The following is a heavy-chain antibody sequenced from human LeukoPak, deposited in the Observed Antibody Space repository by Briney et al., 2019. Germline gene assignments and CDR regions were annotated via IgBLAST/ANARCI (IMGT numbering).Heavy chain of an antibody. CDR2: IYTSGST. V-gene: IGHV4-4*09. D-gene: IGHD2-2*01. Sequence: SETLSLTCTVSGGSISSYYWSWIRQPPGKGQEWIGYIYTSGSTNYNPSLKSRVTISVDTSKNQFSLKLSSVTAADTAVYYCARHSGNRAVPAAFMFDPWGQGTLVTVSS. CDR1: GGSISSYY. J-gene: IGHJ5*02. CDR3: ARHSGNRAVPAAFMFDP.